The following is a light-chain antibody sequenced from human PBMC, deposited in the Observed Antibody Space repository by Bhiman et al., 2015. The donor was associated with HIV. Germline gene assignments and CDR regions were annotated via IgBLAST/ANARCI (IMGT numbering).Light chain of an antibody. J-gene: IGLJ1*01. CDR3: QSYDSSLSGIYV. Sequence: QSALTQPASVSGSPGQSITISCTGTSGDIGASDYISWYQQHPGKAPILMIYDLTERPSGVPDRFSGSKSGTSASLAITGLQGEDEGDYYCQSYDSSLSGIYVFGTGTKVTVL. V-gene: IGLV2-14*01. CDR2: DLT. CDR1: SGDIGASDY.